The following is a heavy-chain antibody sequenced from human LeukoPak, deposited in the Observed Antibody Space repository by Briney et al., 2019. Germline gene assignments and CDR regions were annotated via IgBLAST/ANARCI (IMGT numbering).Heavy chain of an antibody. Sequence: PGGSLRLSCAASGFIFSSYGMHWVRQAPGKGLEWVALISYDGSNKYYADSVKGRVTISRDNSKNTLYLQMNSLRAEDTAVYYCAKVKSSGSSSWPYYYAMDVWGQGTTVTVSS. D-gene: IGHD6-13*01. CDR1: GFIFSSYG. CDR2: ISYDGSNK. J-gene: IGHJ6*02. CDR3: AKVKSSGSSSWPYYYAMDV. V-gene: IGHV3-30*18.